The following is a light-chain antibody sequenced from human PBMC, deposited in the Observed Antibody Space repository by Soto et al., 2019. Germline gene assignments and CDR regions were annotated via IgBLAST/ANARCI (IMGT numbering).Light chain of an antibody. Sequence: EIVLTQSPGTLSLSPGERATLSCRASHSVSSSYLAWYQQKPGQAPRLLIYGASNRATGIPDRFSASGSGTDVTLTISRLEPDDFALYDCQEYGSSPPYTFGQGTKLENK. CDR1: HSVSSSY. CDR3: QEYGSSPPYT. CDR2: GAS. J-gene: IGKJ2*01. V-gene: IGKV3-20*01.